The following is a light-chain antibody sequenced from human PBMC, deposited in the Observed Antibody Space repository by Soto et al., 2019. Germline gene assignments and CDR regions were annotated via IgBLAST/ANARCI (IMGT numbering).Light chain of an antibody. Sequence: QPVLTQSPSASASLGASVKLTCTLSSGHSNYAIAWHQQQPEKGPRYLMKLNSDGSHSKGDGISDRFSGSISGAERYLTISSLQSEDEADYYCQTWDTGIWVFGGGTKLTVL. J-gene: IGLJ3*02. CDR2: LNSDGSH. CDR1: SGHSNYA. CDR3: QTWDTGIWV. V-gene: IGLV4-69*01.